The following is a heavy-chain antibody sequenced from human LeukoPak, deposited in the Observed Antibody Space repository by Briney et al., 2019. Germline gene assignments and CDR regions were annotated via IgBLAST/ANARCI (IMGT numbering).Heavy chain of an antibody. Sequence: ASVKVSCKASGYSFTDYYMHWVRQAPGQGLEWMGWINPNSGGTSYAQKFQGRVTMTRYTSISTAYVELSGLTSDDTAVYYCARSFPVFVTTSNHFDYWGQGTPITVSS. D-gene: IGHD2/OR15-2a*01. CDR1: GYSFTDYY. CDR2: INPNSGGT. V-gene: IGHV1-2*02. J-gene: IGHJ4*02. CDR3: ARSFPVFVTTSNHFDY.